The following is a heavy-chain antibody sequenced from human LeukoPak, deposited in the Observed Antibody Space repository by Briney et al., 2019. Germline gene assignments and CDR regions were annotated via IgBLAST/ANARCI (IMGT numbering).Heavy chain of an antibody. J-gene: IGHJ4*02. V-gene: IGHV4-59*08. CDR2: IYYSGST. D-gene: IGHD3-9*01. CDR3: ARHIDILTGYYGSNGFGYFDY. Sequence: SETLSITCTVSGGSISSYYWSWIRQPPGKGLEWIGYIYYSGSTNYNPSLKSRVTISVDTSKNQFSLKLSSVTAVDTAVYYCARHIDILTGYYGSNGFGYFDYWGQGTLVTVSS. CDR1: GGSISSYY.